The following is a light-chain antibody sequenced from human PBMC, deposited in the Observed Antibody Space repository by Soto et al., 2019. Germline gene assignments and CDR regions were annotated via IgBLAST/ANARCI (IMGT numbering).Light chain of an antibody. Sequence: DIVMTQSPDSLAVSLGERATINCKSSQSVLYSSNNKNYLAWYQQKPGQPPKLLIYWASTRESGVPGRFSGSGSGTDFTLTISSLQAEDVADYYCQQYYSTPQTFGQGTKVEIK. J-gene: IGKJ1*01. CDR3: QQYYSTPQT. CDR1: QSVLYSSNNKNY. V-gene: IGKV4-1*01. CDR2: WAS.